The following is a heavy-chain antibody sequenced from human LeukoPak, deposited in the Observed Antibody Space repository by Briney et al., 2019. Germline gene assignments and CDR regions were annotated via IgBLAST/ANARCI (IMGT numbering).Heavy chain of an antibody. Sequence: SETLSLTCAVSGYSISSGYYWGWIRQPPGKGLEWIGSISHSGSTYYNPSLKSRVTISVDTSKNQFSLKLSSVTAADTAVYYCARRTVRFLEWSYYFDYWGQGTPVTVSS. CDR1: GYSISSGYY. D-gene: IGHD3-3*01. CDR3: ARRTVRFLEWSYYFDY. V-gene: IGHV4-38-2*01. J-gene: IGHJ4*02. CDR2: ISHSGST.